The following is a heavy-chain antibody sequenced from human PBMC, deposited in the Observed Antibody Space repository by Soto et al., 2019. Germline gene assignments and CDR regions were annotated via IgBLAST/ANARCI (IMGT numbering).Heavy chain of an antibody. CDR2: IIPIFGTA. V-gene: IGHV1-69*13. Sequence: GASVKVSCKASGGTFSIYAISWVRQAPVQGLEWMGGIIPIFGTANYAQKFQGRVTITADESTSTAYMELSSLRSEDTAVYYCAASAGYSSSWYLVFGYFDYWGQGTLVTVSS. CDR3: AASAGYSSSWYLVFGYFDY. CDR1: GGTFSIYA. D-gene: IGHD6-13*01. J-gene: IGHJ4*02.